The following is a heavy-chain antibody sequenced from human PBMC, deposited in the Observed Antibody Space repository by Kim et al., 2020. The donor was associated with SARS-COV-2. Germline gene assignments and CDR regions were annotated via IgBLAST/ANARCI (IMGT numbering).Heavy chain of an antibody. CDR3: TVRQDSITMVRGPKHDDYYGMDV. J-gene: IGHJ6*02. CDR1: GFTFSNAW. V-gene: IGHV3-15*01. CDR2: IKSKTDGGTT. D-gene: IGHD3-10*01. Sequence: GGSLRLSCAASGFTFSNAWMSWVRQAPGKGLEWVGRIKSKTDGGTTDYAAPVKGRFTISRDDSKNTLYLQMNSLKTEDTAVYYCTVRQDSITMVRGPKHDDYYGMDVWGQGTTVTVSS.